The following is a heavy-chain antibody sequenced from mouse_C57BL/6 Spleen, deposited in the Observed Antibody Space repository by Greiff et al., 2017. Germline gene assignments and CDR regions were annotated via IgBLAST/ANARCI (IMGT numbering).Heavy chain of an antibody. CDR1: GFTFSSYG. Sequence: EVQLVESGGDLVKPGGSLKLSCAASGFTFSSYGMSWVRQTPDKRLEWVATISSGGSYTYYPDSVKGRFTISRDNAKNTLYLKMSSLKSEDTAMYYCARLEYYYDEGWFAYWGQGTLVTVSA. CDR3: ARLEYYYDEGWFAY. J-gene: IGHJ3*01. CDR2: ISSGGSYT. D-gene: IGHD2-4*01. V-gene: IGHV5-6*01.